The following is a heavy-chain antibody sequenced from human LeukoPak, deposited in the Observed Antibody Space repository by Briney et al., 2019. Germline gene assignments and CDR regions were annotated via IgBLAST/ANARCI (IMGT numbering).Heavy chain of an antibody. J-gene: IGHJ4*02. D-gene: IGHD6-13*01. Sequence: GGSLRLSCAVSGFIFSNYAMSWVRQAPGKGLEWVSSISGSGDATKYADSVMGRFTISRDNSKNTLYLQMNSLRAEDTAVYYCARGRIAAAGRFDYWGQGTLVTVSS. CDR3: ARGRIAAAGRFDY. CDR1: GFIFSNYA. CDR2: ISGSGDAT. V-gene: IGHV3-23*01.